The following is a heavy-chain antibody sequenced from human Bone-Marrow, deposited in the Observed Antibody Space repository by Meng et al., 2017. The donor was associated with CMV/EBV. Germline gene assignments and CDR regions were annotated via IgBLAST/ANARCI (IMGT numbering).Heavy chain of an antibody. D-gene: IGHD5-12*01. J-gene: IGHJ4*02. Sequence: LTCTVSGAYISSIGHYWGWIRQSPGRGLEWIATISHSGYTYYSPSLKSRVTLSVDTSNNQFSLRLTSVTAADTAVFYCAREQGYHVYWGRGILVTVSS. CDR1: GAYISSIGHY. CDR2: ISHSGYT. V-gene: IGHV4-39*07. CDR3: AREQGYHVY.